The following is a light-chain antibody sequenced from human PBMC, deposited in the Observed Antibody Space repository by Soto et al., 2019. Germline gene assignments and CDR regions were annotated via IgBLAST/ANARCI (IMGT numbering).Light chain of an antibody. CDR3: CSYAGSFTWV. Sequence: QAVLTQPRSVSGSPGQSVTISCTGTTGDVGAYNFVSWYQLYPGKAPKLMIYDVSKRPSGVPDRFSASKSGNTASLTISGLQAEDEADYYCCSYAGSFTWVFGGGTKLTVL. CDR1: TGDVGAYNF. V-gene: IGLV2-11*01. CDR2: DVS. J-gene: IGLJ3*02.